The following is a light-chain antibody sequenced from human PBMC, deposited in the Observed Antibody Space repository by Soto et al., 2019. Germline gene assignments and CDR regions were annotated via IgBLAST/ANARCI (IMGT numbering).Light chain of an antibody. CDR3: QEYSDLWT. CDR2: KAS. Sequence: DIQMTQFPSTLCASVGDSVTMTCRASQSIRSWLGCYQQKPGKAPRLLIYKASTLESGVPSRFRGSVSGTEFTLTISSLQPDDFATYYCQEYSDLWTFGQGTKVDIK. CDR1: QSIRSW. V-gene: IGKV1-5*03. J-gene: IGKJ1*01.